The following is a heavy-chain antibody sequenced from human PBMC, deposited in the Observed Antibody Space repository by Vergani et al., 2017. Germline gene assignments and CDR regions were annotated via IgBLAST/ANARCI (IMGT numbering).Heavy chain of an antibody. V-gene: IGHV4-39*01. D-gene: IGHD6-19*01. J-gene: IGHJ4*02. CDR3: AGRGGWYYFDY. CDR2: IYYSGST. CDR1: GGSISSNSYY. Sequence: QLQLQESGPGLVKPSETLSLTCTVSGGSISSNSYYWGWIRQPPGKGLEWIGSIYYSGSTYYNASLESRVTISVDTSKNQFSLRLSSVTVADTAVYYCAGRGGWYYFDYWGQGTLVTVSS.